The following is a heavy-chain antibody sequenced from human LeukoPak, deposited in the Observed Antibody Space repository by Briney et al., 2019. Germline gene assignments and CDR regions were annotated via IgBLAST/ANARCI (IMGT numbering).Heavy chain of an antibody. J-gene: IGHJ6*02. Sequence: VASVKVSCKASGDSFGRYAISWVRQAPGQGLEWMGRIIPLVDVTNYAQKFQGKVTITADRFTSTAYMELTSLISDDTAVYFCARDMSPPGVLVTSDYGMDVWGRGTTVTVPS. D-gene: IGHD2-8*02. CDR1: GDSFGRYA. V-gene: IGHV1-69*04. CDR3: ARDMSPPGVLVTSDYGMDV. CDR2: IIPLVDVT.